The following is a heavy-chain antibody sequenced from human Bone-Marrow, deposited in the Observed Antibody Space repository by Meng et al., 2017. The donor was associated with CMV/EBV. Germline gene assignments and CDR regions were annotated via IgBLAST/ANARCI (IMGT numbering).Heavy chain of an antibody. CDR3: ARVGGGKFGADLYHAFDI. CDR2: IIPILGIA. CDR1: GGTFSSYT. V-gene: IGHV1-69*02. D-gene: IGHD3-16*01. Sequence: SVKVSCKASGGTFSSYTISWVRQAPGQGLEWMGRIIPILGIANYAQQFQGRVTISRDNSKNTLYLQMNSLRAEDTAVYYCARVGGGKFGADLYHAFDIWGQGTMVTVSS. J-gene: IGHJ3*02.